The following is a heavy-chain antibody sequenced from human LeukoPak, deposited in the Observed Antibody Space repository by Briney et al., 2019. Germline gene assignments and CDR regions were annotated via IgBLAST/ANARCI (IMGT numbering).Heavy chain of an antibody. CDR1: GYTFSNYG. D-gene: IGHD3-22*01. V-gene: IGHV1-18*01. CDR2: ISSYNGNT. J-gene: IGHJ4*02. Sequence: ASVKVSCKASGYTFSNYGISWVRQALGQGLEWMGWISSYNGNTNYAQKLQGRVTMTTDTSTSTAYMELRSLRSDDTAVYYCASQYRHYYDSSGKPRFDYWGQGTLVTVSS. CDR3: ASQYRHYYDSSGKPRFDY.